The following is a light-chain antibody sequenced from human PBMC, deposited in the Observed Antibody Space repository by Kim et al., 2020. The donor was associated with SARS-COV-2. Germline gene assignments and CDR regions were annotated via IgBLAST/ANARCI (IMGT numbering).Light chain of an antibody. CDR3: SSFTSSSTYV. V-gene: IGLV2-14*03. CDR1: SSDVGGYKY. Sequence: LTQPASVSGSPGQSITISCTGTSSDVGGYKYVSWYQQHPGKAPKLMIYDVSNRPSGVSNRFSGSKSGNTASLTISGLQTEDEADYYCSSFTSSSTYVFGTGTKVTVL. J-gene: IGLJ1*01. CDR2: DVS.